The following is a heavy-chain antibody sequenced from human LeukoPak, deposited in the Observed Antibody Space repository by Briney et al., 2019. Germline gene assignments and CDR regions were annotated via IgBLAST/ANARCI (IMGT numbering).Heavy chain of an antibody. CDR1: GFTFSSYA. CDR2: ISASGGST. J-gene: IGHJ4*02. CDR3: ARELWFGESTGGPFDY. D-gene: IGHD3-10*01. Sequence: PGGSLRLSCAASGFTFSSYAMTWVRQAPGKGLEWVSAISASGGSTYYADSVKGRFTISRDNSKNTLYLQMNSLRAEDTAVYYCARELWFGESTGGPFDYWGQGTLVTVSS. V-gene: IGHV3-23*01.